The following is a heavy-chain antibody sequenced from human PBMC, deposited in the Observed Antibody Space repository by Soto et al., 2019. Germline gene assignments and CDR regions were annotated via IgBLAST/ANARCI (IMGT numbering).Heavy chain of an antibody. D-gene: IGHD3-10*01. CDR1: GYTFTSYY. Sequence: ASVKVSCKASGYTFTSYYMHWVRQAPGQGLEWMGIINPSGGSTSYAQKFQGRVTMTRDTSTSTVYMELSSLRSEDTAVYYCARDLTGSGSYYTPSPFDYWGQGTLVTVSS. J-gene: IGHJ4*02. V-gene: IGHV1-46*01. CDR2: INPSGGST. CDR3: ARDLTGSGSYYTPSPFDY.